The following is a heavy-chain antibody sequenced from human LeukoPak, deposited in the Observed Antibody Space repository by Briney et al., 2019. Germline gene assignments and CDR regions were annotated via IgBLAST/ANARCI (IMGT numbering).Heavy chain of an antibody. CDR2: IYPSSGGT. D-gene: IGHD2/OR15-2a*01. J-gene: IGHJ4*02. CDR3: ARDLPFED. Sequence: ASVKVSCKASGYTFTNYHMHWVRQAPGQGLEWMGRIYPSSGGTNYAQKFQGRITLTTDTSINTAYMELSRLRFDDAAVYYCARDLPFEDWGQGTLVTVSS. CDR1: GYTFTNYH. V-gene: IGHV1-2*06.